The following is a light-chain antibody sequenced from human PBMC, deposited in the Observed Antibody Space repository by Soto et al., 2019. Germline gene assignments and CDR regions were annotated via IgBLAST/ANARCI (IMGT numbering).Light chain of an antibody. Sequence: QSVLTQPPSASGTPGQRVTLSCSGSSSNIGSNYVYWYQQLPGTAPKLLIYRNNQRPSGVPDRFSGCQSGISSSLAISGLRSEDEADYYCAAGDDSLSVVFGGGTKLTVL. CDR3: AAGDDSLSVV. CDR1: SSNIGSNY. V-gene: IGLV1-47*01. J-gene: IGLJ2*01. CDR2: RNN.